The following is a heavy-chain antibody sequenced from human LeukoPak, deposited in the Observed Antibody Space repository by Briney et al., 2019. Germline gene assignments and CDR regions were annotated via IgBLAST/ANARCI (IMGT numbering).Heavy chain of an antibody. CDR3: ARGVDGAY. CDR2: INHSGST. CDR1: GGSFSGYY. D-gene: IGHD3-16*01. J-gene: IGHJ4*02. Sequence: PSETLCLTCAVYGGSFSGYYWSWIRQPLGKGLEWIGEINHSGSTNYNPSLKSRVTISVDTSKNQFSLKLSSVTAADTAVYYCARGVDGAYWGQGTLVTVSS. V-gene: IGHV4-34*01.